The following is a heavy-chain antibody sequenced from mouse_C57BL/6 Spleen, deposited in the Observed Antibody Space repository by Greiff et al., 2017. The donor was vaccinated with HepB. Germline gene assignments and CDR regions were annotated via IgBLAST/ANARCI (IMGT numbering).Heavy chain of an antibody. CDR1: GYAFSSSW. CDR3: ARGHYSNYAAY. CDR2: IYPGDGDT. V-gene: IGHV1-82*01. D-gene: IGHD2-5*01. J-gene: IGHJ3*01. Sequence: QVQLQQPGPELVKPGASVKISCKASGYAFSSSWMNWVKQRPGKGLEWIGRIYPGDGDTNYNGKFKGKATLTADKSSSTAYMQLSSLTSEDSAVYFCARGHYSNYAAYWGQGTLVTVSA.